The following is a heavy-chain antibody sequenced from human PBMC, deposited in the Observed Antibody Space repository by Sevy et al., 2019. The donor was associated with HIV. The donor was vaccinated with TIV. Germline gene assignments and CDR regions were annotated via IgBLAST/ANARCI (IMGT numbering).Heavy chain of an antibody. CDR1: EFSFKSYW. CDR3: ARSGAYADTYPYDDGMDV. J-gene: IGHJ6*02. CDR2: INQEGKEK. V-gene: IGHV3-7*03. D-gene: IGHD5-12*01. Sequence: GGSLRLSCVASEFSFKSYWMSWVRQAPGKGLEWVANINQEGKEKHYVGSVKGRFTISRDNGKNSMYLQMNSLRVEDTAVYYCARSGAYADTYPYDDGMDVWGQGTTVTVSS.